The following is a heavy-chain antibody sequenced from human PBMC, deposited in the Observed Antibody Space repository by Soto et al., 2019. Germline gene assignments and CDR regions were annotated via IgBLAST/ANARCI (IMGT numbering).Heavy chain of an antibody. V-gene: IGHV3-30*18. CDR2: ISYDGSNK. J-gene: IGHJ4*02. CDR3: AKSSRPYGSGSYYRNLDY. Sequence: GGSLRLSCAASGFTFISYGMHWVRQAPGKGLEWVAVISYDGSNKYYADSVKGRFTISRDNSKNTLYLQMNSLRAEDTAVYYFAKSSRPYGSGSYYRNLDYWGQGTLVTVSS. D-gene: IGHD3-10*01. CDR1: GFTFISYG.